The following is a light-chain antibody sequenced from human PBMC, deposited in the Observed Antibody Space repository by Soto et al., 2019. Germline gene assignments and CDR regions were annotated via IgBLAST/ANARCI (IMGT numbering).Light chain of an antibody. CDR2: WAS. CDR1: QSVLYSSNNKNY. Sequence: DIVMTQSPDSLAVSLGERATINCKSSQSVLYSSNNKNYLAWYQQKPGQPPKLLIYWASTRESGVPDRFSGSGSGTDFXXTISSLQAEDVAVYYCQQYYSTPPTFGQGTKVEIK. J-gene: IGKJ1*01. CDR3: QQYYSTPPT. V-gene: IGKV4-1*01.